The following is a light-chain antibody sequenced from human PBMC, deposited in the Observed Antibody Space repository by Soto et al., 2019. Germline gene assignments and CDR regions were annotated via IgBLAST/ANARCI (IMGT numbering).Light chain of an antibody. CDR1: SRDVGGYNY. J-gene: IGLJ3*02. CDR2: EVN. Sequence: QSALTQPASVSGSPGQSITISCTGTSRDVGGYNYVSWYQHHPGKAPKLVIYEVNNRPSGISDRFSGSKSGNTASLTISGLRAEDEADYYCTSYTSSNTLVFGGGTKLTVL. V-gene: IGLV2-14*01. CDR3: TSYTSSNTLV.